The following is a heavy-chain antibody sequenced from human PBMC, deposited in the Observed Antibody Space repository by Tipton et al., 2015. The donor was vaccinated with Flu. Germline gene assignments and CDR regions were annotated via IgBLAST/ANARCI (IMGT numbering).Heavy chain of an antibody. CDR3: VRQTFYYDSSAGY. D-gene: IGHD3-22*01. Sequence: EVQLVQSGAEVKKPGESLKISCKGFGYRFTSYWIGWVRQMPGKGLEWMGVIYPGDSDTRYSPMFQGQATISADKSTSTAYLQWSSLKASDTAMYYCVRQTFYYDSSAGYWGQGTLVTVSS. CDR2: IYPGDSDT. J-gene: IGHJ4*02. CDR1: GYRFTSYW. V-gene: IGHV5-51*01.